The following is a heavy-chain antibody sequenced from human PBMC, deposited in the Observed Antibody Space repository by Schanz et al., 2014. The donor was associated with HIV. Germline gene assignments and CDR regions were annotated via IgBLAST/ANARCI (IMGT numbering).Heavy chain of an antibody. CDR1: GFSFSMYS. J-gene: IGHJ6*02. Sequence: EVQLVESGGGLVQPGGSLRLSCAASGFSFSMYSMNWVRQAPGKGLEWVSKISSSSSVRHYADSVKGRFTVSRDNAKNSRSLQMNSLRAEDTAVYYCARSPSYGMDVWGQGTTVTVSS. CDR2: ISSSSSVR. CDR3: ARSPSYGMDV. V-gene: IGHV3-48*01.